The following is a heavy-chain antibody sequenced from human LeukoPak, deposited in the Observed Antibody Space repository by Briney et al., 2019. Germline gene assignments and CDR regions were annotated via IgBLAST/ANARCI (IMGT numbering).Heavy chain of an antibody. J-gene: IGHJ4*02. CDR3: VRDWGYDSSGYWQKYFDT. Sequence: GGSLRLSCAAAGFTVSTSAMSWVRQAPGKGLEWVSGISGSGGGTYYADSVKGRFTISRDNAKNTVYLQMNSLRAEDTAVYYCVRDWGYDSSGYWQKYFDTWGQGTLVTVSS. V-gene: IGHV3-23*01. CDR2: ISGSGGGT. D-gene: IGHD6-19*01. CDR1: GFTVSTSA.